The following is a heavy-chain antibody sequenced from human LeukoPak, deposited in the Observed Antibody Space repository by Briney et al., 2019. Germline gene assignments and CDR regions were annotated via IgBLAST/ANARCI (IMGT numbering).Heavy chain of an antibody. Sequence: ASAKVSCKASGYTFTSYGISWVRQAPGQGLEWMGWISAYNGNTNYAQKLQGRVTMTTDTSTSTAYMELRSLRSDDTAVYYCARWSSSSWYGMGAFDIWGQGTMVTVSS. CDR1: GYTFTSYG. V-gene: IGHV1-18*01. CDR3: ARWSSSSWYGMGAFDI. CDR2: ISAYNGNT. D-gene: IGHD6-13*01. J-gene: IGHJ3*02.